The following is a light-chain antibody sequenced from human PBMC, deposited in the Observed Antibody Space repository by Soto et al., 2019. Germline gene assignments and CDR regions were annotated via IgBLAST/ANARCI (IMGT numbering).Light chain of an antibody. CDR2: EVT. Sequence: QSALTQPASVSGSPGQSIAISCTGTSSDVGGYDYVSWYQQQPDKAPKLMIYEVTKRPSGVSNRFSGSKSGNTVSLTISGLQAEDEADYYCSSHTSGSTRVFGTGTKLTVL. CDR3: SSHTSGSTRV. J-gene: IGLJ1*01. CDR1: SSDVGGYDY. V-gene: IGLV2-14*01.